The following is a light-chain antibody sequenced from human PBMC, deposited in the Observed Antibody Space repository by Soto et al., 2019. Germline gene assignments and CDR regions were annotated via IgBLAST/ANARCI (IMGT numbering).Light chain of an antibody. J-gene: IGKJ4*01. CDR2: AAS. CDR3: QRYNNAPDT. Sequence: DIQMTQSPSSLSASVGDRVTITCRASQGINNYLAWYQQKPGKVPKLLIYAASTLRSGVPSRFSGSGSGTDFTLTISSLQPEDVATYYCQRYNNAPDTFGGGTKV. V-gene: IGKV1-27*01. CDR1: QGINNY.